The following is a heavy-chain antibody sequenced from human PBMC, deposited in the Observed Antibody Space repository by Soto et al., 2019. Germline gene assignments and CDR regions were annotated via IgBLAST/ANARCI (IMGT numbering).Heavy chain of an antibody. CDR2: ISGSGDNT. V-gene: IGHV3-23*01. J-gene: IGHJ6*02. Sequence: PGGSLRLSCTASELTFSDCAMSWVRQAPGKGLEWVSAISGSGDNTHYADSVKGRFTISRDNAKNTLYLQMNSLRAEDTAVYYCARRDQIAYYYGMDVWGQGTTVTVSS. CDR1: ELTFSDCA. D-gene: IGHD2-21*01. CDR3: ARRDQIAYYYGMDV.